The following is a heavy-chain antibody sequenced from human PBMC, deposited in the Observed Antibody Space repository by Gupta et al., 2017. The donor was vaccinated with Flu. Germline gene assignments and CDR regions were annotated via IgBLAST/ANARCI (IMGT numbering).Heavy chain of an antibody. CDR3: AKDWKWNYNNYGMNV. J-gene: IGHJ6*02. CDR2: ISYDGSNK. D-gene: IGHD5-24*01. CDR1: GFSFSNYG. V-gene: IGHV3-30*18. Sequence: QERLVESGGGVVQPGGSLRLSCAAFGFSFSNYGIHWVRQAPGKGLEWVAVISYDGSNKYYADSVKGRFIISRDNSKNTLYLQMNSLTTEDTAVFYCAKDWKWNYNNYGMNVWGPGTTVTVSS.